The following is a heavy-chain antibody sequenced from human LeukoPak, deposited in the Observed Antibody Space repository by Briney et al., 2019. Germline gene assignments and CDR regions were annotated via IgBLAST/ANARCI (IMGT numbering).Heavy chain of an antibody. CDR1: GGSFSGYY. V-gene: IGHV4-34*01. CDR2: INHSGST. Sequence: SGTLSLTCAVYGGSFSGYYWSWIRQPPGKGLEWIGEINHSGSTNYNPSLKSRVTISVDTSKNQFSLRLSSVTAADTAVYYCARGRLYYDFWSGYSHNFYYGMDVWGQGTTVTVSS. J-gene: IGHJ6*02. CDR3: ARGRLYYDFWSGYSHNFYYGMDV. D-gene: IGHD3-3*01.